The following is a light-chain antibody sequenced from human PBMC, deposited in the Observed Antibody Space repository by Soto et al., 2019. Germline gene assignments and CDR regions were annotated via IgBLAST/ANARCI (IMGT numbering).Light chain of an antibody. CDR2: DAF. CDR1: QSVSSY. CDR3: QQRSNWPPS. J-gene: IGKJ3*01. Sequence: EIVLTQSPATLSWSPGEGTTLSCRASQSVSSYLAWYQQKPGQAPRLLIYDAFNRATGIPARFSGSGSGTDFTLTISSLEPEDFAVYYCQQRSNWPPSFGPGTTVDIK. V-gene: IGKV3-11*01.